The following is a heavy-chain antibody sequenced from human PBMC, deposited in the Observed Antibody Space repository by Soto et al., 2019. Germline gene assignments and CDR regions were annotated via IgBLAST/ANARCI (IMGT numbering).Heavy chain of an antibody. J-gene: IGHJ6*02. D-gene: IGHD4-17*01. Sequence: AVVQVSRLDSWYTLTRYGLSWVRQSPEQGLEWMGWISAYNGNTNCAQTLQGRVTMTTDTSTRTAYMELRSLISRDTVVYYCPRDSILQTKVTTQVYYHYGMDVCGQGTTVPVSS. V-gene: IGHV1-18*01. CDR2: ISAYNGNT. CDR3: PRDSILQTKVTTQVYYHYGMDV. CDR1: WYTLTRYG.